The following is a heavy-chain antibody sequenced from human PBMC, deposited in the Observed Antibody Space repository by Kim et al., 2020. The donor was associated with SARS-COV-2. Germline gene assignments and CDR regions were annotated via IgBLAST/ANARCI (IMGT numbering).Heavy chain of an antibody. CDR1: GGTFSSYA. Sequence: SVKVSCKASGGTFSSYAISWVRQAPGQGLEWMGRIIPILGIANYAQKFQGRVTITADKSTSTAYMELSSLRSEDTAVYYCNYYGSGNYYYGMDVWGQGTTVTVSS. D-gene: IGHD3-10*01. CDR3: NYYGSGNYYYGMDV. V-gene: IGHV1-69*04. J-gene: IGHJ6*02. CDR2: IIPILGIA.